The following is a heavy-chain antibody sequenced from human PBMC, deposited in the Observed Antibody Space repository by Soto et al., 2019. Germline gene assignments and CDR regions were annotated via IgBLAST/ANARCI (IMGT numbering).Heavy chain of an antibody. CDR3: AREGYDYMWGSYRALLVY. J-gene: IGHJ4*02. V-gene: IGHV1-3*01. CDR1: GYTFTSYA. CDR2: INAGNGNT. D-gene: IGHD3-16*02. Sequence: QVPLVQSGAEVKKPGASVKVSCKASGYTFTSYAMHWVRQAPGQRREWMGWINAGNGNTKYSQKFQGRVTITRDTAASTDYMELSSLRSEDTAVYCCAREGYDYMWGSYRALLVYWGQGTLVTVSS.